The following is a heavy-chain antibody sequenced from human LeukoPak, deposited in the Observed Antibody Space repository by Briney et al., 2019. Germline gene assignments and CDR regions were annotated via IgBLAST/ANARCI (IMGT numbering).Heavy chain of an antibody. V-gene: IGHV4-59*01. J-gene: IGHJ4*02. D-gene: IGHD5-12*01. CDR1: NGSIGSYY. CDR2: IHYTGST. Sequence: SETLSLTCTVSNGSIGSYYWTWIRQPPGKGLEWIGYIHYTGSTSYSPSLKSRVTMSLDTSKNQFSLRLSSVTAADTAVHYCARELRYDHLDYWGQGTLVTVSS. CDR3: ARELRYDHLDY.